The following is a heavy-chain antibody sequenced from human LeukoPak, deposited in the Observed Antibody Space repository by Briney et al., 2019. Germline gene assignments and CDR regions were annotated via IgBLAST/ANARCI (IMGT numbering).Heavy chain of an antibody. V-gene: IGHV3-64*01. CDR3: ASGRFNYYYMDV. Sequence: PGGSLRLSCAASGFTFSSYAMHWVRQAPGKGLEYVSAISSNGGSTYYANSVKGRFTISRDNSKNTLYLQMGSLRAEDMAVYYCASGRFNYYYMDVWGKGTTVTVSS. J-gene: IGHJ6*03. CDR2: ISSNGGST. CDR1: GFTFSSYA. D-gene: IGHD1-26*01.